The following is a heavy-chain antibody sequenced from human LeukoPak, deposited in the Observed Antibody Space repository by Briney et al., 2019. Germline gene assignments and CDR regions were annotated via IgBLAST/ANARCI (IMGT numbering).Heavy chain of an antibody. CDR2: ISSSSSYI. Sequence: PGGSLRLSCAASGFTFSSYSMSWVRQAPGKGLEWVSSISSSSSYIYYADSVKGRFTIPRDNAKNSLYLQMNSLRAEDTAVYYCAPGSYDSSGYYISWGQGTLVTVSS. CDR3: APGSYDSSGYYIS. CDR1: GFTFSSYS. V-gene: IGHV3-21*01. J-gene: IGHJ5*02. D-gene: IGHD3-22*01.